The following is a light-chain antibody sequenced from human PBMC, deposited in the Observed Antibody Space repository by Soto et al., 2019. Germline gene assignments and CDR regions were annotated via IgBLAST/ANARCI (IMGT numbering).Light chain of an antibody. Sequence: DIQMTQSPSSLSASVGDRVTITCRASQSINNYLNWYQQKPGKAPKLLIYAASSLQSGVPSRVSGSGSGTDFTLTISRLEPEDFAVYYCQQYGSSGTFGQGTKVDI. V-gene: IGKV1-39*01. CDR1: QSINNY. CDR3: QQYGSSGT. CDR2: AAS. J-gene: IGKJ1*01.